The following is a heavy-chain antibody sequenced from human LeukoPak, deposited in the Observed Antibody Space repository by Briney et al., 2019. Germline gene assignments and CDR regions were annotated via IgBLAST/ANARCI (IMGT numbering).Heavy chain of an antibody. V-gene: IGHV3-23*01. CDR1: GFTFRSYA. Sequence: GGSLRLSCAASGFTFRSYAMSWVRQAPGKGLEWVSAISGSGGSTYYADSVKGRFTISRDNSKNTLYLQMNSLRAEDTAVYYCAKGPMIVVVSYSDYWGQGTLVTVSS. J-gene: IGHJ4*02. CDR2: ISGSGGST. CDR3: AKGPMIVVVSYSDY. D-gene: IGHD3-22*01.